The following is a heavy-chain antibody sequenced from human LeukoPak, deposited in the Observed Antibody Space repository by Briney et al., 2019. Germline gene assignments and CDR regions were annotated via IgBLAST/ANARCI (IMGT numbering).Heavy chain of an antibody. D-gene: IGHD5-12*01. J-gene: IGHJ4*02. CDR1: GFTFRNYP. V-gene: IGHV3-48*01. CDR2: INSPSSTI. CDR3: ATLYGGSLDY. Sequence: GGSLRLSCAASGFTFRNYPMNWVRQAPGKGLEWVSYINSPSSTIYYADSVKGRFTISRDNAKDSLYLQMNSLRVEDTAVYYCATLYGGSLDYWGQGTLVTVSS.